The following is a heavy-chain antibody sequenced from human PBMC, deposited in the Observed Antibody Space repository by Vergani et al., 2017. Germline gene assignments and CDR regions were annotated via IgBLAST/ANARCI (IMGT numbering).Heavy chain of an antibody. CDR1: GGTFSSYA. D-gene: IGHD2-2*01. J-gene: IGHJ4*02. CDR3: ARDRVAIVVVPAAIEYTLWD. V-gene: IGHV1-69*01. Sequence: QVQLVQSGAEVKKPGSSVKVSCKASGGTFSSYAISWVRQAPGQELEWMGGIIPIFGTANYAQKFQGRVTITADESTSTAYMELSSLRSEDTAVYYCARDRVAIVVVPAAIEYTLWDWGQGTLVTVSS. CDR2: IIPIFGTA.